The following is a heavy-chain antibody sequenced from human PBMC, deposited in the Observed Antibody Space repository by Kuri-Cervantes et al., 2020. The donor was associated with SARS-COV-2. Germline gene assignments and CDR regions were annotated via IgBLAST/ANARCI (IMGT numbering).Heavy chain of an antibody. CDR3: TRDDFWSGYLDD. V-gene: IGHV3-49*04. Sequence: GGSLRLSCTASGFTFGDYAMSWVRQAPGKGLEWVGFIRSKAYGGTTEYAASVKSRFTISRNDSNSIAYLQMNSLKTEDTAVYYCTRDDFWSGYLDDWGQGTLVTVSS. J-gene: IGHJ4*02. CDR1: GFTFGDYA. CDR2: IRSKAYGGTT. D-gene: IGHD3-3*01.